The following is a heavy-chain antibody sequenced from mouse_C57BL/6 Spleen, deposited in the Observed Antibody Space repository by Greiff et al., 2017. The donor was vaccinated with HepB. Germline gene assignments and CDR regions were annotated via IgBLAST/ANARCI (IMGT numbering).Heavy chain of an antibody. D-gene: IGHD3-2*02. CDR3: AGSKTAQATDYFDY. Sequence: VQLKESGAELVKPGASVKLSCTASGFNIKDYYMHWVKQRTEQGLEWIGRIDPEDGETKYAPKFQGKATITADTSSNPAYLQLSSLTSEDTAVYYCAGSKTAQATDYFDYWGQGTTLTVSS. CDR2: IDPEDGET. J-gene: IGHJ2*01. V-gene: IGHV14-2*01. CDR1: GFNIKDYY.